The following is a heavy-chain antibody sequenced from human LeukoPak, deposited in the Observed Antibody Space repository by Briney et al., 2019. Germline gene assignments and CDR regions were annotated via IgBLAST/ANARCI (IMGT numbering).Heavy chain of an antibody. CDR3: AKAQIPPGTGYNWFDP. V-gene: IGHV3-23*01. D-gene: IGHD3-10*01. CDR1: GFTFSSYA. J-gene: IGHJ5*02. CDR2: ISGSGGST. Sequence: PGGSLRLSCAASGFTFSSYAMSWVRQAPGKWLEWVSAISGSGGSTCYADSVKGRFTISRDNSKNTLYLQMNSLRAEDTAVYYCAKAQIPPGTGYNWFDPWGQGTLVTVSS.